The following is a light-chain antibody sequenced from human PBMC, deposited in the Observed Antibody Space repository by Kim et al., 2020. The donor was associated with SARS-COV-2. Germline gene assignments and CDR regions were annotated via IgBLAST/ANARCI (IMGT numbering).Light chain of an antibody. CDR1: GWHSTCI. J-gene: IGLJ2*01. Sequence: SSFKITSTPNGWHSTCIIRGHEQQPGKAPRYVMKLEGSGRYNKGSGIPDRFSGSSTGADRYLTSSDLQSEDEADYYCETWDSNTQIFGGGTQLTVL. V-gene: IGLV4-60*03. CDR2: LEGSGRY. CDR3: ETWDSNTQI.